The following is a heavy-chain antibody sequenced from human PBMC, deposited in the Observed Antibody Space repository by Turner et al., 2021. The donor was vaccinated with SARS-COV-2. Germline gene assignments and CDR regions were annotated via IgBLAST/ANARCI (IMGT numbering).Heavy chain of an antibody. V-gene: IGHV3-30-3*01. D-gene: IGHD5-12*01. CDR2: ISYDVSNK. CDR1: GFTFSGYA. J-gene: IGHJ4*02. CDR3: ARDLVATTQLFDY. Sequence: QGQLVESGGGVVKPGRSRRLCCAPSGFTFSGYAMHWVRQAPGKGLEWVAVISYDVSNKYYADSVKGRITISRDNSKNTLYLQMNSLRAEDTAVYYCARDLVATTQLFDYWGQGTLVTVSS.